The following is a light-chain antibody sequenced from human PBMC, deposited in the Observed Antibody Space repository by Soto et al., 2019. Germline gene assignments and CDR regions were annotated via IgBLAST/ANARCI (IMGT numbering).Light chain of an antibody. CDR2: AAS. CDR1: QGISSY. Sequence: QLTHSPSFLSASVGDRVTITCRASQGISSYLVWYQQRPGKAPKLLIYAASTLQSGVPSRFSGSGSGTEFTLTISSLQPEDFATYYCQQLNSYPITFGLGTRLEIK. V-gene: IGKV1-9*01. J-gene: IGKJ5*01. CDR3: QQLNSYPIT.